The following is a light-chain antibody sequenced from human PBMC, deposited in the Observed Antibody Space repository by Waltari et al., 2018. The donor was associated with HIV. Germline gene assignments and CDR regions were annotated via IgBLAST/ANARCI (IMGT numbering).Light chain of an antibody. J-gene: IGKJ2*01. CDR3: QQYGYAPRT. V-gene: IGKV3-20*01. CDR1: QSFGSEY. CDR2: GAY. Sequence: EIVLTQSPGTLSLSPGEVVTLSCRASQSFGSEYCAWYQQKPGQAHRLLIYGAYSRATDIPDMFSGSGSGTDVTLTIRRLEPEDFAVYYCQQYGYAPRTFGQGTKLEIK.